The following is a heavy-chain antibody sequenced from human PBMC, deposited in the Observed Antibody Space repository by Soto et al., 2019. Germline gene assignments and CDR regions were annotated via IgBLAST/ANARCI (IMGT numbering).Heavy chain of an antibody. CDR1: GYTFTSYD. J-gene: IGHJ4*02. CDR2: MNPNSGNT. V-gene: IGHV1-8*01. CDR3: ASGVSGWYLDY. Sequence: GASVKVSCKASGYTFTSYDINWVRQATGQGLEWMGWMNPNSGNTGYAQKFQGRVTITRDTSASTAYMELSSLRSEDTAVYYCASGVSGWYLDYWGQGTLVTVSS. D-gene: IGHD6-19*01.